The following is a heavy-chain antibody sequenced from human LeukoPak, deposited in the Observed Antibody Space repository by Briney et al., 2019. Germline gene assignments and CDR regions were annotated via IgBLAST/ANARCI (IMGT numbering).Heavy chain of an antibody. V-gene: IGHV3-30*03. J-gene: IGHJ3*01. CDR3: VQGGQYTRAYSDAFGL. Sequence: GGSLRLSCAASGITFSHHGMDWVRQAPGKGLEWVAGIQYDGSIKFYLDSVKGRFTISRDNSKNTLDLQMNGLRFEDTAVYFCVQGGQYTRAYSDAFGLWGQGTMVTVSS. CDR2: IQYDGSIK. D-gene: IGHD2-21*01. CDR1: GITFSHHG.